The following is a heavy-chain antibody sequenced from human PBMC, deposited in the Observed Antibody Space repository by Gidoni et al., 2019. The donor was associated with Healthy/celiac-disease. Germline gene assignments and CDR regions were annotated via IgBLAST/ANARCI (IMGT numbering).Heavy chain of an antibody. Sequence: QVQLQESGPGLVKPSETLSLTCTVSGGSISSYYWSWIRQPPGKGLEWIGYIYYSGSTNYNPSLKSRVTISVDTSKNQFSLKLSSVTAADTAVYYCARGVRYCSSTSCHTFDIWGQGTMVTVSS. CDR1: GGSISSYY. CDR2: IYYSGST. V-gene: IGHV4-59*01. D-gene: IGHD2-2*01. CDR3: ARGVRYCSSTSCHTFDI. J-gene: IGHJ3*02.